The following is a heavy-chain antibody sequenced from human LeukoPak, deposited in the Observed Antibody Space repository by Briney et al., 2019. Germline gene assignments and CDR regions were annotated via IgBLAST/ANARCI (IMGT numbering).Heavy chain of an antibody. CDR3: ARVIGFGELSLGY. CDR2: INPNSGGT. CDR1: GFTFTGYY. V-gene: IGHV1-2*02. Sequence: EASVKVSCKASGFTFTGYYMHWVRQAPGQGLEWMGWINPNSGGTNYAQKFQGRVTMTRDTSISTAYMELSRLRSDDTAVYYCARVIGFGELSLGYWGQGTLVTVSS. D-gene: IGHD3-10*01. J-gene: IGHJ4*02.